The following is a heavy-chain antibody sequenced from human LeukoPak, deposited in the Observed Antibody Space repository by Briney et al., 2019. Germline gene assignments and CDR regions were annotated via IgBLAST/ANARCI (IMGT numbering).Heavy chain of an antibody. Sequence: PGGSLRLSCAASGFVVGGNYMSWVRQAPGKGLEWVSVIYSGGSTYYADSVKGRFSTSRDSSTSTLFLQMDSPRVEDTAMYYCARPTDGDSTRYGMDVWGQGTTVIVSS. V-gene: IGHV3-53*01. CDR2: IYSGGST. CDR3: ARPTDGDSTRYGMDV. D-gene: IGHD2-21*02. CDR1: GFVVGGNY. J-gene: IGHJ6*02.